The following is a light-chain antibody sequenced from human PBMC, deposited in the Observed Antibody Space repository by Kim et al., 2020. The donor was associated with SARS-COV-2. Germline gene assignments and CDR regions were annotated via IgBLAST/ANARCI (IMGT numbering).Light chain of an antibody. J-gene: IGLJ2*01. CDR1: SLRSYY. CDR2: GKN. Sequence: ALGQTVRITSQGDSLRSYYASWYQQKPGQAPVLVIYGKNNRPSGIPDRFSGSSSGNTASLTITGAQAEDEADYYCNSRDSSGNQVVFGGGTQLTVL. V-gene: IGLV3-19*01. CDR3: NSRDSSGNQVV.